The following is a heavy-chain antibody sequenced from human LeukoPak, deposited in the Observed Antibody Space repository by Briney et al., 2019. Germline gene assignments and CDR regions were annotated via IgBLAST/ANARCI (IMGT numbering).Heavy chain of an antibody. CDR2: TYYRSKWYN. D-gene: IGHD1-26*01. V-gene: IGHV6-1*01. CDR1: GDSVSSNSAA. Sequence: SQTLSLTCAISGDSVSSNSAAWNWIRQSPSRGLEWLGRTYYRSKWYNDYAVSVKSRITIKSDTSKNQFSLQLNSVTPEDTAVYYCARDLSGFVRYRYGLDYWGQGTLVTVSS. J-gene: IGHJ4*02. CDR3: ARDLSGFVRYRYGLDY.